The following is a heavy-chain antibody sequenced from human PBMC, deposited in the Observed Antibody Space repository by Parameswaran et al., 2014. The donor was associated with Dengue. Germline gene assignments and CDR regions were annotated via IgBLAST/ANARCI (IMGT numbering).Heavy chain of an antibody. CDR3: ARVCNSSTTCHPFDY. Sequence: SWVRQAPGQGLEWMGSIIPIFGRGKSAQKFQDRVTITADESTSTAYMELSSLRSDDTALYYCARVCNSSTTCHPFDYWGQGTLVTVSS. V-gene: IGHV1-69*15. CDR2: IIPIFGRG. J-gene: IGHJ4*02. D-gene: IGHD2/OR15-2a*01.